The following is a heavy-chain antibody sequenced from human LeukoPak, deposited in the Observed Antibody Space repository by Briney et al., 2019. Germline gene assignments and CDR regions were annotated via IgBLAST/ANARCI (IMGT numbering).Heavy chain of an antibody. V-gene: IGHV3-74*01. Sequence: GGSLRLSCPASGVTFSYYWMHWVRQAPGKGLVWVSRIDSDGSSRSYAGSVKGRFTISRANAKNTLYLQMNSLRAEDTAVYYCVREGGYDPFENWGQGTLVTVSS. J-gene: IGHJ4*02. CDR3: VREGGYDPFEN. CDR1: GVTFSYYW. D-gene: IGHD5-12*01. CDR2: IDSDGSSR.